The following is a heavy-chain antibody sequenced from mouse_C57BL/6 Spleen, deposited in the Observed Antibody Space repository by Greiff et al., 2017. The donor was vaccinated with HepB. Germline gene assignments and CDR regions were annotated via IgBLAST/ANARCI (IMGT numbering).Heavy chain of an antibody. V-gene: IGHV1-69*01. D-gene: IGHD1-1*01. J-gene: IGHJ2*01. Sequence: QVQLQQPGAELVMPGASVKLSCKASGYTFTSYWMHWVKQRPGQGLEWIGEIDPSDSYTNYNQKFKGKSTLTVDKYSSTAYMQLSSLTSEDSAVYYCARTIFHYYGSSHFDYWGQGTTLTVSS. CDR2: IDPSDSYT. CDR1: GYTFTSYW. CDR3: ARTIFHYYGSSHFDY.